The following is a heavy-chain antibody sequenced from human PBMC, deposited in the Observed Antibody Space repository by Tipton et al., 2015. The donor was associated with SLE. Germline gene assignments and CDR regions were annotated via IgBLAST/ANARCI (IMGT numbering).Heavy chain of an antibody. CDR1: GFTFSNSW. Sequence: SLRLSCAASGFTFSNSWMNWVRQAPGKGLEWVGRIKSNSAGGTTDYAAPVKDRFTISRDDSKNTLYLQVNSLKIEDTAVYYCTRYSNGWSWGQGTLVTVSS. D-gene: IGHD6-19*01. J-gene: IGHJ4*02. CDR2: IKSNSAGGTT. CDR3: TRYSNGWS. V-gene: IGHV3-15*01.